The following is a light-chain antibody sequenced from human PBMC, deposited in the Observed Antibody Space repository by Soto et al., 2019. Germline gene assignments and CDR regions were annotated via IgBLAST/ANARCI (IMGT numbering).Light chain of an antibody. CDR3: HQYASSPLT. Sequence: EIVLTQSPGTLSLSPGERATLSCRASQSVGSNYLAWYQQPPGQAPRLLIHGASTRATGIPDRFSGSGSGTDFTLTLSRLESEDSAVYYCHQYASSPLTFGQGTRLEIK. V-gene: IGKV3-20*01. J-gene: IGKJ5*01. CDR2: GAS. CDR1: QSVGSNY.